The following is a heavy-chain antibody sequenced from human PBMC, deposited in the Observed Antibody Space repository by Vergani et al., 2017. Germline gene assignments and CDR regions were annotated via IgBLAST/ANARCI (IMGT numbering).Heavy chain of an antibody. CDR2: INPNSGGT. CDR1: GYTFTGYY. Sequence: QVQLVQSGAEVKKPGASVKVSCKASGYTFTGYYMHWVRQAPGQGLEWMGRINPNSGGTNYAQKFQGRVTMTRDTSISTAYMELSSLRSEDTAVYYCARGEITIFGADYYYYGMDVWGQGTTVTVSS. V-gene: IGHV1-2*06. J-gene: IGHJ6*02. D-gene: IGHD3-3*01. CDR3: ARGEITIFGADYYYYGMDV.